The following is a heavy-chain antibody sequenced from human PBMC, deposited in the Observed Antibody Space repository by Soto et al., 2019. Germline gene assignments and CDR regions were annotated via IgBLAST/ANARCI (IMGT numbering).Heavy chain of an antibody. J-gene: IGHJ4*02. D-gene: IGHD6-19*01. CDR1: GFAFNTYS. CDR2: ITRSSSYI. Sequence: EVQLVESGGGPVKPGGSLRLSCAASGFAFNTYSMNWVRQAPGKGLEWVAFITRSSSYIYYADSVRGRFTLSRDNAKNSLYLQMNSLRAEDTAIYYCARDDGWLILDYWGQGTLVNVSS. CDR3: ARDDGWLILDY. V-gene: IGHV3-21*06.